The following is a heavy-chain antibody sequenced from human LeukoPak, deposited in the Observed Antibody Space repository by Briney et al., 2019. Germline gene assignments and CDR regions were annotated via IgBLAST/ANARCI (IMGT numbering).Heavy chain of an antibody. J-gene: IGHJ3*02. CDR2: IYYSGIV. V-gene: IGHV4-59*01. Sequence: PSETLSLTCTVSGASITDNYWSWFRQPPGKGLEWIAYIYYSGIVNYNPSLKSRVTISVDTSKNQFSLKLSSVTAADTAVYYCAREKVGRITIFGVVTRDAFDIWGQGTMVTVSS. CDR1: GASITDNY. CDR3: AREKVGRITIFGVVTRDAFDI. D-gene: IGHD3-3*01.